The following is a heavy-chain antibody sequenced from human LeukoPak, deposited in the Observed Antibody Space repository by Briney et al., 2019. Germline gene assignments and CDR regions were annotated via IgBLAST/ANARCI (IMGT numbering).Heavy chain of an antibody. V-gene: IGHV3-7*01. Sequence: GGSLRLSCAASGFTFSNYWMSWVRQAPGKGLEWVANIKQDGSEKYYVDSVKGRFTVTRDNAKNSLYLQMNSLRAEDTAVFYCARGGMVRRVMGAFDIWGRGTLVTVSS. D-gene: IGHD3-10*01. CDR3: ARGGMVRRVMGAFDI. CDR1: GFTFSNYW. CDR2: IKQDGSEK. J-gene: IGHJ3*02.